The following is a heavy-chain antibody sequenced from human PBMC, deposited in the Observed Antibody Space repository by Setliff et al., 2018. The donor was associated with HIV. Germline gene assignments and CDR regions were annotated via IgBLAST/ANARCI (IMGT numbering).Heavy chain of an antibody. J-gene: IGHJ6*03. CDR2: IYSSGST. Sequence: SETLSLTCLVSGGSISSYYWSWIRQSAGKGLEWIGRIYSSGSTKYNPSLKSRVTMSVNTAKNQFFLMLSSVTAADTAVYYCARDKGYYYMDVWGKGITVTVSS. CDR1: GGSISSYY. CDR3: ARDKGYYYMDV. V-gene: IGHV4-4*07.